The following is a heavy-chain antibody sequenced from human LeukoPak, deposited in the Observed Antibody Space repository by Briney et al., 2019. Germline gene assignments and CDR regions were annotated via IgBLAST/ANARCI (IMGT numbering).Heavy chain of an antibody. V-gene: IGHV1-2*04. CDR1: GGTFSSYA. J-gene: IGHJ5*02. CDR3: ARGVHSGDWFDP. Sequence: GASVTVSCKASGGTFSSYAISWVRQAPGQGLEWMGWINPNSGGTNYAQKFQGWVTMTRDTSISTAYMELSRLRSDGTAVYYCARGVHSGDWFDPWGQGTLVTVSS. D-gene: IGHD6-25*01. CDR2: INPNSGGT.